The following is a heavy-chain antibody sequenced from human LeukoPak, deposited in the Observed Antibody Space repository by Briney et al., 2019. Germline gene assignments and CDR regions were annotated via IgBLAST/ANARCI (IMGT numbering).Heavy chain of an antibody. Sequence: AGGSLRLSCAASGFTFCSYGMHWVRQAPGKGLEWVAVIWYDGSNKYYADSVKGRFTISRDNSKNTLYLQMNGLRAEDTAVYYCARDVSGMDVWGKGTTVTVSS. CDR2: IWYDGSNK. D-gene: IGHD5/OR15-5a*01. V-gene: IGHV3-33*01. CDR3: ARDVSGMDV. CDR1: GFTFCSYG. J-gene: IGHJ6*04.